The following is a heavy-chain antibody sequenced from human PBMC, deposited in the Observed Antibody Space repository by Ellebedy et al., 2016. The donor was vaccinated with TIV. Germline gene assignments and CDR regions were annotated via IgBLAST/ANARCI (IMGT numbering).Heavy chain of an antibody. Sequence: PGGSLRLSCAASGFTFSSYWMSWVRQAPGKGLEWVANIKQDGSEKYYVDSVKGRFTISRDNAKNSLYLQMNSLRAEDTAVYYCAREVEWLRGIYYYYYYGMDVWGQGTTVTVSS. V-gene: IGHV3-7*01. CDR3: AREVEWLRGIYYYYYYGMDV. D-gene: IGHD5-12*01. CDR1: GFTFSSYW. J-gene: IGHJ6*02. CDR2: IKQDGSEK.